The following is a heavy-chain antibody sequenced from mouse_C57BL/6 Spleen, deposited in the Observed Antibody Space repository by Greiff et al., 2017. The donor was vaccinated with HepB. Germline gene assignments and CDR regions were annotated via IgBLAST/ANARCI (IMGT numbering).Heavy chain of an antibody. CDR1: GYTFTSYW. V-gene: IGHV1-64*01. J-gene: IGHJ1*03. D-gene: IGHD1-1*01. Sequence: VQLQQPGAELVKPGASVKLSCKASGYTFTSYWMHWVKQRPGQGLEWIGMIHPNSGSTNYNEKFKSKATLTVDKSSSTAYMRLSSLTSEDSAVYYCAIPFITTVVAPYWYFDVWGTGTTVTVSS. CDR2: IHPNSGST. CDR3: AIPFITTVVAPYWYFDV.